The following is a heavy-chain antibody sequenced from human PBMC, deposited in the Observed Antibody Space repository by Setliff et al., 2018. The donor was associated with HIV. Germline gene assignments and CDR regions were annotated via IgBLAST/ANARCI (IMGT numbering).Heavy chain of an antibody. CDR3: ARESGSYLSFFDY. V-gene: IGHV3-74*01. Sequence: SLRLSCAVSGFTFSNDWMHWVRQAPGKGLVWVSCINNDGSDTRYADFVKGRFTISRDNAKDTLYLQMNSLRAEDTAMYYCARESGSYLSFFDYWGQGTLVTVSS. D-gene: IGHD1-26*01. CDR1: GFTFSNDW. CDR2: INNDGSDT. J-gene: IGHJ4*02.